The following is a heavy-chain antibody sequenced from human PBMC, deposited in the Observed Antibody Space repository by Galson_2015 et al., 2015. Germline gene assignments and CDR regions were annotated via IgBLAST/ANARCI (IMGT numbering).Heavy chain of an antibody. CDR1: GFTFSSYA. J-gene: IGHJ4*02. Sequence: SLRLSCAASGFTFSSYAMSWVRQAPEKGLEWVSAISGSGGSTYYANSVKGRFTISRDNSKNTLYLHMNSLRAEDTAVYYCAKTGRSWYGDYWGQGTLVTVSS. CDR3: AKTGRSWYGDY. CDR2: ISGSGGST. V-gene: IGHV3-23*01. D-gene: IGHD6-13*01.